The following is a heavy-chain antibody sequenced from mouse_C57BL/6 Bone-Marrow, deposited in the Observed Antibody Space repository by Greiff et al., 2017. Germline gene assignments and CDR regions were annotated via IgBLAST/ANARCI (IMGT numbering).Heavy chain of an antibody. V-gene: IGHV1-54*01. Sequence: VKLMESGAELVRPGTSVKVSCKASGYAFTNYLIEWVKQRPGQGLEWIGVINPGSGGTNYNEKFKGKATLTADKSSSTAYRQLSSLTSEDSAVYFCARGGLRDWYFDVWGTGTTVTVSS. CDR1: GYAFTNYL. CDR3: ARGGLRDWYFDV. J-gene: IGHJ1*03. D-gene: IGHD2-4*01. CDR2: INPGSGGT.